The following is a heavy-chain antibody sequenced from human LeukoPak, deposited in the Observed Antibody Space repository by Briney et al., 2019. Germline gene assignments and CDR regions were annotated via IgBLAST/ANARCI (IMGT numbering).Heavy chain of an antibody. V-gene: IGHV3-30*18. D-gene: IGHD3-22*01. CDR2: ISYDGSNK. CDR3: AKLACLYYYDSCGYYGDAFDI. J-gene: IGHJ3*02. CDR1: GFTFSSYG. Sequence: PGGSLRLSCAASGFTFSSYGMHWVRQAPGKGLEWVAVISYDGSNKYYADSVKGRFTISRDNSKNTLYLQMNSLRAEDTAVYYCAKLACLYYYDSCGYYGDAFDIWGQGTMVTVSS.